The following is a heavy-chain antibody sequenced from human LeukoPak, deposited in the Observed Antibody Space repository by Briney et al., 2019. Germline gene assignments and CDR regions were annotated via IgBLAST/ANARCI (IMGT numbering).Heavy chain of an antibody. V-gene: IGHV4-39*01. CDR1: SGSISSYY. Sequence: SETLSLTCTVSSGSISSYYWGWIRQPPGKGLEWIGSIYYSGSTYYNPSLKSRVTISVDTSKIQISLRLNSVTAADTAVYYCARLRDYYYNYMDVWGKGTTVTISS. J-gene: IGHJ6*03. CDR2: IYYSGST. CDR3: ARLRDYYYNYMDV.